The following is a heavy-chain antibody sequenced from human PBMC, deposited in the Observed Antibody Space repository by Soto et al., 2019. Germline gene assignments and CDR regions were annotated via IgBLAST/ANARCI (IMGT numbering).Heavy chain of an antibody. Sequence: QVQLVESGGGVVQPGRSLRLSCAASGFTFSSYGMHWVRQAPGKGLEWVAVIWYDGSNKYHADSVKGRFTISRDNSKNTLYLQMNSLRAEDTDVYYCATPLLGATTSYFQHWGQGTLVTVSS. CDR3: ATPLLGATTSYFQH. D-gene: IGHD1-26*01. V-gene: IGHV3-33*01. J-gene: IGHJ1*01. CDR1: GFTFSSYG. CDR2: IWYDGSNK.